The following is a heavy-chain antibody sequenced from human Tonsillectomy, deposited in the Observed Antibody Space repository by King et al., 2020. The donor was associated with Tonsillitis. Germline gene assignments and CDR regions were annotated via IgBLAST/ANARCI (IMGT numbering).Heavy chain of an antibody. V-gene: IGHV1-69*01. CDR1: GGTFSSYA. D-gene: IGHD2-2*02. J-gene: IGHJ4*02. Sequence: QLVQSGAEVKKPGSSVKVSCKASGGTFSSYAVSWVRQAPGQGLQWMGGIIPIFSSTDYAEKFQGRVTISADEYTSTTYMELSNLRPDDTAMYYCARGQLYVPAAIRVAFDFWGQGTLVTVSS. CDR2: IIPIFSST. CDR3: ARGQLYVPAAIRVAFDF.